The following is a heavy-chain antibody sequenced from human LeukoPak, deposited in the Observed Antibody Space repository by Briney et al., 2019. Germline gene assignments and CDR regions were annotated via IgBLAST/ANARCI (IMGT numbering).Heavy chain of an antibody. J-gene: IGHJ4*02. CDR3: ARPRYGGGRVSDFDY. CDR2: VSYTGSN. V-gene: IGHV4-39*01. Sequence: SETLSLTCTVSGASITGSYFWGWIRQPPGKRLEWIGSVSYTGSNYYNPSLKSRATISVDTSKNQFSLRLTSVTAADTAVYYCARPRYGGGRVSDFDYWGQGTLVTVSS. CDR1: GASITGSYF. D-gene: IGHD4-23*01.